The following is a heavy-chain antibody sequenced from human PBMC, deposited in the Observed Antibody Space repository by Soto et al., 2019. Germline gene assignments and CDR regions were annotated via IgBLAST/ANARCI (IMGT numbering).Heavy chain of an antibody. CDR1: GFSVSTSGVG. J-gene: IGHJ6*02. CDR3: AHKGGRGAGMDV. D-gene: IGHD2-15*01. CDR2: IYWDGDE. V-gene: IGHV2-5*02. Sequence: QITLKESGPTLVKPTQTLTLTCTFSGFSVSTSGVGVAWIRQPPGKALEWLALIYWDGDERYSPFLQSRVTIIKDTSKNQVVLTMTNMDPVDTATYYCAHKGGRGAGMDVWGQGTTVIVSS.